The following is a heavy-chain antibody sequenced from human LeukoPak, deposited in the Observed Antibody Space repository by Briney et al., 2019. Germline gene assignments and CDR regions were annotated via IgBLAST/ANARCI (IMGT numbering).Heavy chain of an antibody. V-gene: IGHV3-21*01. CDR1: GFTFSSYT. CDR3: ARAGYSGSYRDY. J-gene: IGHJ4*02. Sequence: PGGSLRLSCAASGFTFSSYTMHWIRQAPGKGLEWVSSISGSNSYIFYADSVKGRFTVSRDNAKDSLYLQMNSLRAEDTAVYYCARAGYSGSYRDYWGQGTLVTVSS. CDR2: ISGSNSYI. D-gene: IGHD1-26*01.